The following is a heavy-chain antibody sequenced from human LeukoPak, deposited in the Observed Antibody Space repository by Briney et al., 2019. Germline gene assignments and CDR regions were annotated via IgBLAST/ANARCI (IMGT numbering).Heavy chain of an antibody. CDR3: ARGSGGSCYSGLDY. CDR2: ISSSSSYI. Sequence: GGSLRLSCAASGFTFSSYSMNWVRQAPGKGLEWVSSISSSSSYIYYADSVKGRFTISRDNAKNSLYLQMNSLRAEDTAVYKCARGSGGSCYSGLDYWGQGTLVTVSS. D-gene: IGHD2-15*01. J-gene: IGHJ4*02. V-gene: IGHV3-21*04. CDR1: GFTFSSYS.